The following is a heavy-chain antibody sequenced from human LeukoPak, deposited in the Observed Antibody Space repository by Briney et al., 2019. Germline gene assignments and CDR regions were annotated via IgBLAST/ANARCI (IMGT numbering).Heavy chain of an antibody. Sequence: GGSLRLSCAASGFTFSSYSMNWVRQAPGKGLEWVSSISSSSSYIYYADSVKGRFTISRDNAKNSLYLQMNSLRAEDTAVYYCARDGCSGGSCYSDYYYGMDVWGQGTTVTVSS. V-gene: IGHV3-21*01. CDR1: GFTFSSYS. CDR3: ARDGCSGGSCYSDYYYGMDV. J-gene: IGHJ6*02. D-gene: IGHD2-15*01. CDR2: ISSSSSYI.